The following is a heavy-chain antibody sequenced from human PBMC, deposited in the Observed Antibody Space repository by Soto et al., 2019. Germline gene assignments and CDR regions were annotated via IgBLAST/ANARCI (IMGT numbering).Heavy chain of an antibody. V-gene: IGHV3-21*01. CDR1: GFTFSSYS. CDR2: ISSSSSYI. Sequence: EVQLVESGGGQVKPGGSLRLSCAASGFTFSSYSMNWVRQAPGKGLEWVSSISSSSSYIYYADSVKGRFTISRDNAKNSLYLQMNSLRAEDTAVYYCARGPFYIYYYYYYMDVWGKGTTVTVSS. J-gene: IGHJ6*03. CDR3: ARGPFYIYYYYYYMDV.